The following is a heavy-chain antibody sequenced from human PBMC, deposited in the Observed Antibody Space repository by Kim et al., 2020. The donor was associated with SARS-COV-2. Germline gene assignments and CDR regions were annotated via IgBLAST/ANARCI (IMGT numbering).Heavy chain of an antibody. D-gene: IGHD2-15*01. J-gene: IGHJ3*02. Sequence: GGSLRLSCAVSGFTCNSFAMSWVRQTPGKGLEWVSAINGGGDVTYFADTVKGRFLISRDNPRNTPVLQIKTLSAEDTALYFSWWVVSGPNVREDAFVIWG. CDR3: WWVVSGPNVREDAFVI. CDR1: GFTCNSFA. CDR2: INGGGDVT. V-gene: IGHV3-23*01.